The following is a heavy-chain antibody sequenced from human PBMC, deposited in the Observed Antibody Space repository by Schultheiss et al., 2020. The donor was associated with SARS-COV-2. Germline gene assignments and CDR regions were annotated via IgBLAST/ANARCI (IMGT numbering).Heavy chain of an antibody. CDR1: GGSISSYY. J-gene: IGHJ5*02. CDR2: IYYSGST. Sequence: SETLSLTCTVSGGSISSYYWSWIRQPPGKGLEWIGYIYYSGSTYYNPSLKSRVTISVDTSKNQFSLKLSSVTAADTAVYYCARVEGHYDFWSGSHWFDPWGQGTLVTVSS. V-gene: IGHV4-59*12. D-gene: IGHD3-3*01. CDR3: ARVEGHYDFWSGSHWFDP.